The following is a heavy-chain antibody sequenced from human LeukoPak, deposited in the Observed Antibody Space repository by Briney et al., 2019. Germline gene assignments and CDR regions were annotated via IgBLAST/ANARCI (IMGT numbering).Heavy chain of an antibody. J-gene: IGHJ3*02. CDR1: GFTFSSYW. CDR3: ARSSSWFDAFDI. D-gene: IGHD6-13*01. CDR2: INSDGSST. V-gene: IGHV3-74*01. Sequence: GGSLRLSCAASGFTFSSYWMHWVRQAPGKGLVWVSRINSDGSSTSYADSVKGRFTISRDNAKNTLYLQMNSLRAEDTAVYYCARSSSWFDAFDIWGQGTMVTVPS.